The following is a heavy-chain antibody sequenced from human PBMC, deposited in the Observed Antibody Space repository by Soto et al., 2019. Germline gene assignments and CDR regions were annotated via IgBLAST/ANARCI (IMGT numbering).Heavy chain of an antibody. CDR3: ASACRDGYNCLDY. D-gene: IGHD5-12*01. CDR2: INPNSGGT. J-gene: IGHJ4*02. V-gene: IGHV1-2*04. CDR1: GYTFTGYY. Sequence: ASVKVSCKASGYTFTGYYMHWVRQAPGQGLEWMGWINPNSGGTNYAQKFQGWVTMTRDTSINTAYMELGRLTSDDTAVYYCASACRDGYNCLDYWGQGTLVTVSS.